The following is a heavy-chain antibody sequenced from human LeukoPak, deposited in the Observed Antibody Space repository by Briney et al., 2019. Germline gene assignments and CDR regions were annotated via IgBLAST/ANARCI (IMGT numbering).Heavy chain of an antibody. J-gene: IGHJ4*02. CDR1: GFTFSSYA. D-gene: IGHD2-15*01. Sequence: PGGPLRLSCAASGFTFSSYAMHWVRQAPGKGLEWVAVISYDGSNKYYADSVKGRFTISRDNSKNTLYLQMNSLRAADTAVYYCARADPYCSGGSCSSFAYWGQGTLVTVSS. CDR3: ARADPYCSGGSCSSFAY. V-gene: IGHV3-30-3*01. CDR2: ISYDGSNK.